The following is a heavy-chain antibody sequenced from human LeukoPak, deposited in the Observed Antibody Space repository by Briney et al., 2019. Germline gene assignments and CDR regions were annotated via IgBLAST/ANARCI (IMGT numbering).Heavy chain of an antibody. J-gene: IGHJ4*02. Sequence: SVKVSCKASGGIFSSYTISRVRQAPGQGLEWMGRIIPLLGIANYAQKFQGRVTIIADKSTSTAYMELSSLRSEDTAVYYCARDDADSAYADGDYWGQGTLVTVSS. CDR1: GGIFSSYT. V-gene: IGHV1-69*04. CDR2: IIPLLGIA. CDR3: ARDDADSAYADGDY. D-gene: IGHD5-12*01.